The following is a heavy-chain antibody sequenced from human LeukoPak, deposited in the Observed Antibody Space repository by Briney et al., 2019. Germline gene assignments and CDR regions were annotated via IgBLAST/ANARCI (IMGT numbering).Heavy chain of an antibody. CDR1: GFTFSSFG. D-gene: IGHD3-10*01. CDR3: ARIGSGSYYPDY. CDR2: IRYDGSNK. Sequence: GRSLILSCTASGFTFSSFGMHWVRQAPGKGLEWVAVIRYDGSNKYYADSVKGRFTISRDNSKNTLYLQMNSLRADDTAVYYCARIGSGSYYPDYWGQGTLVTVSS. V-gene: IGHV3-33*01. J-gene: IGHJ4*02.